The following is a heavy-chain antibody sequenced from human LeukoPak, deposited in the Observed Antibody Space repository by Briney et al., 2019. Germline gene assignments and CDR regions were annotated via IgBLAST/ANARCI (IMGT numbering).Heavy chain of an antibody. V-gene: IGHV4-59*01. CDR1: GGSISSYY. CDR3: ARWVSSSWSPYYYNGMDV. Sequence: SETLSLTCTVSGGSISSYYWSWIRQPPGKGLEWIGYIYYSGSTNYNPSLKSRVTISVDTSKNQFSLKLSSVTAADTAVYYCARWVSSSWSPYYYNGMDVWGQGTTVTVSS. CDR2: IYYSGST. J-gene: IGHJ6*02. D-gene: IGHD6-13*01.